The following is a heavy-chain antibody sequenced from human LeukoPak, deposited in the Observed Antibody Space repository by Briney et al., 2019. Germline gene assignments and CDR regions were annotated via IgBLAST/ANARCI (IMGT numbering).Heavy chain of an antibody. CDR1: GYSFNSYW. Sequence: GESLKISCKGSGYSFNSYWIGLVRQMPGKGLEWMGIIYPGDYDTRYSPSFQGQVTISADKSISTAYLQWSSLKASDTAMYDCAVSPSPSTPFDPWGQGTLDTVSS. CDR3: AVSPSPSTPFDP. V-gene: IGHV5-51*01. CDR2: IYPGDYDT. J-gene: IGHJ5*02. D-gene: IGHD2/OR15-2a*01.